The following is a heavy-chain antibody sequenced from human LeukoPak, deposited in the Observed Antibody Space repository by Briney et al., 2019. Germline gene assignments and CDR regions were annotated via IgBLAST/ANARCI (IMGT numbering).Heavy chain of an antibody. CDR1: GGSFSGYY. V-gene: IGHV4-34*01. D-gene: IGHD4/OR15-4a*01. CDR2: INHSGST. J-gene: IGHJ3*02. Sequence: PSETLSLTCAVYGGSFSGYYWSWIRQPPGKGLEWIGEINHSGSTNYNPSLKSRVTISVDTSKNQFSLKLSSVTAADTAVYYCARVALRSDAFDIWGQGIMVTVSS. CDR3: ARVALRSDAFDI.